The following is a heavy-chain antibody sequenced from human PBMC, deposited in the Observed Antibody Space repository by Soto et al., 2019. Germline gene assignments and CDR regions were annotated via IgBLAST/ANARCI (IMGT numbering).Heavy chain of an antibody. CDR1: GDSLNNYY. Sequence: QVQLQESGPGLVKPSETLSLTCTVSGDSLNNYYWTWVRQPPGKSLEWIGYIYYSGSTNYNPSLKSRVTISVDTSQNQFSLNLISVTAADTAVYYCARSSGWDFDYWGQGTLVTVSS. J-gene: IGHJ4*02. CDR3: ARSSGWDFDY. D-gene: IGHD6-19*01. CDR2: IYYSGST. V-gene: IGHV4-59*01.